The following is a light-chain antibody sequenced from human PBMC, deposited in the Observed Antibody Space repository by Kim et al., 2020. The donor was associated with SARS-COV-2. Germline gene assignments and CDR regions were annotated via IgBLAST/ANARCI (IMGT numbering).Light chain of an antibody. CDR2: GNS. V-gene: IGLV1-40*01. CDR3: QSYDSSLSV. CDR1: NPSIAPGYD. Sequence: ISLPGANPSIAPGYDLHGSKQLPETAPKLLIYGNSIRPSGVPDRFSASKSGTSASLAISGLQAEDEADYYCQSYDSSLSVFGTGTKVTVL. J-gene: IGLJ1*01.